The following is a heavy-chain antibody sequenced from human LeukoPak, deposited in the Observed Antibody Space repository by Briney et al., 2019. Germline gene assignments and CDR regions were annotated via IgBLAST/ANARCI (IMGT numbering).Heavy chain of an antibody. D-gene: IGHD2-2*01. J-gene: IGHJ5*02. V-gene: IGHV4-4*07. CDR1: SGFLSIYY. Sequence: SETLSLTCTLSSGFLSIYYWSWIRQPAGEGLEWIGRIYTSGTTPYNPSLKSRATISVDTSKNQFTLKLSSVTAADTAVYYCASHCSSTSCYSPDRFKNNWFDPWGQGTLVTVSS. CDR3: ASHCSSTSCYSPDRFKNNWFDP. CDR2: IYTSGTT.